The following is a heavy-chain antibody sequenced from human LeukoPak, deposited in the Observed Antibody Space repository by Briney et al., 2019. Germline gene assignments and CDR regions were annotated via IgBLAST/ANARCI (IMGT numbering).Heavy chain of an antibody. D-gene: IGHD3-22*01. Sequence: PSETLSLTCTVSGGSISSYYWSWIRQPAGKGLEWIGRIYTSGSTNYNPSLKSRVTMSVDTSKNQFSLKLSSVTAADAAVYYCARGGGDYDSSGYYYYYYGMDVWGQGTTVTVSS. CDR2: IYTSGST. CDR1: GGSISSYY. CDR3: ARGGGDYDSSGYYYYYYGMDV. V-gene: IGHV4-4*07. J-gene: IGHJ6*02.